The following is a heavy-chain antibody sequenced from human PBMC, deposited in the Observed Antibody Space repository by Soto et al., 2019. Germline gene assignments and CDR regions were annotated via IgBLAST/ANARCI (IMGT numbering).Heavy chain of an antibody. Sequence: EASVKVSCKASGYTFTSYGISWVRQAPGQGLEWMGWISAYNGNTNYAQKLQGRVTMTTDTSTSTAYMELRSLRSDDTAVYYCARVFYYDSSAEDAFDIWGQGTMVT. CDR3: ARVFYYDSSAEDAFDI. CDR1: GYTFTSYG. CDR2: ISAYNGNT. J-gene: IGHJ3*02. V-gene: IGHV1-18*01. D-gene: IGHD3-22*01.